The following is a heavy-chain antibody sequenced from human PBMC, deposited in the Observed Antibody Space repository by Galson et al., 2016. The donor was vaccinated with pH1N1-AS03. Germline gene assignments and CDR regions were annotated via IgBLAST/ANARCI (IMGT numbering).Heavy chain of an antibody. CDR3: ASAGYHTPGYHY. CDR1: GGSMTSPDW. D-gene: IGHD3-16*02. V-gene: IGHV4-4*02. Sequence: SETLSLTCAVSGGSMTSPDWWTWVRQPPGKGLEWIGEVHYSGTTSYNPSLNSRAPMSIDKSNNQFSLNLGSVTAADTAVYFCASAGYHTPGYHYWGQGALVTVSS. J-gene: IGHJ4*02. CDR2: VHYSGTT.